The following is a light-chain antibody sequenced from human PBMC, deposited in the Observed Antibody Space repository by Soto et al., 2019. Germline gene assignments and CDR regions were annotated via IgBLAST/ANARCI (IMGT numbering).Light chain of an antibody. J-gene: IGKJ1*01. Sequence: DIQMTQSPSTLSASVGDRVTITCRASQDINNWLAWYQQKPGNAPKFLIYDASTLESGVPSRFSGGGSGTEFTLTISSLQPDDSATYYYQQYYSRRTFGQGTKVEIK. CDR2: DAS. V-gene: IGKV1-5*01. CDR1: QDINNW. CDR3: QQYYSRRT.